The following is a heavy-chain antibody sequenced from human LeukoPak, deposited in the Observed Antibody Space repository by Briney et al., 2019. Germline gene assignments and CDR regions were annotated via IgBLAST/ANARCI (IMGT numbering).Heavy chain of an antibody. V-gene: IGHV3-74*01. CDR2: LSPDGSSS. CDR1: GFTFSTYW. Sequence: PGGSLRLSCAASGFTFSTYWMHWVRQAPGEGLVWVSRLSPDGSSSVYADSVKGRFTISRDNSKNTLYLQMNSLRAEDTAVYYCARAAGGVVVITNMDYWGQGTLVTVSS. D-gene: IGHD3-22*01. CDR3: ARAAGGVVVITNMDY. J-gene: IGHJ4*02.